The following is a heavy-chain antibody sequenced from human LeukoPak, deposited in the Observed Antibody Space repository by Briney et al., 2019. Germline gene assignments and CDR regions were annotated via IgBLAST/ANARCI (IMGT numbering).Heavy chain of an antibody. CDR1: GFTFSSYA. CDR3: AKDTSYYYGSGSYVSSSGMDV. CDR2: ISGSGGST. Sequence: GGSLRLSCAASGFTFSSYAMSWVRQAPGKGLEWVSAISGSGGSTYYADSVKGRFTISRDNSKNTLYLQMNSLRAEDTAVYYCAKDTSYYYGSGSYVSSSGMDVWGQGTTVTVSS. D-gene: IGHD3-10*01. V-gene: IGHV3-23*01. J-gene: IGHJ6*02.